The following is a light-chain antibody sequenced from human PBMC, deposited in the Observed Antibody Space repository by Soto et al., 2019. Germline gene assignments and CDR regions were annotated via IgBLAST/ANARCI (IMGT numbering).Light chain of an antibody. CDR2: GAS. J-gene: IGKJ1*01. CDR3: QQYNSWLWT. V-gene: IGKV3-15*01. Sequence: EIVMTQSPATLSVSPGEGATRSCRASQSVSSKLAWYQQKPGQAPRLLIYGASTRATGIPARFSGSGSGTEFTLIISSLQSEDSAAYYCQQYNSWLWTFGQGTKVDIK. CDR1: QSVSSK.